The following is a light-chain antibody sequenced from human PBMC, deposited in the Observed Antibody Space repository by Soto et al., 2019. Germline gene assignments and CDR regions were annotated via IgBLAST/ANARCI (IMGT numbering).Light chain of an antibody. CDR3: QQYDGLPT. CDR2: DAS. CDR1: QNINNY. Sequence: DIQMTQSPSSLSASVGDRVTITCQASQNINNYLNWYQQKPGKAPKVLIYDASNLGTGVPSRFSGSGSGTDFTFSISSLQPEDVATYYCQQYDGLPTFGQGTRLEI. J-gene: IGKJ5*01. V-gene: IGKV1-33*01.